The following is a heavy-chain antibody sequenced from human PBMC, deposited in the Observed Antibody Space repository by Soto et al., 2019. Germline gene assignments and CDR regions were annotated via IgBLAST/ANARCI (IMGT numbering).Heavy chain of an antibody. D-gene: IGHD3-3*01. J-gene: IGHJ4*02. CDR3: AKGKSYVLRFLEWLWRPHDY. Sequence: HPGGSLRLSCAASGFTFSSYAMSWVRQAPGKGLEWVSAISGSGGSTYYADSVKGRFTISRDNSKNTLYLQMNSLRAEDTAVYYCAKGKSYVLRFLEWLWRPHDYWGQGTLVTVSS. CDR1: GFTFSSYA. V-gene: IGHV3-23*01. CDR2: ISGSGGST.